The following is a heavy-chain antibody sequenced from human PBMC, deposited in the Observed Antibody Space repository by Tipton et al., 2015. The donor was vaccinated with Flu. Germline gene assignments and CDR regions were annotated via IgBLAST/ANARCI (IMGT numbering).Heavy chain of an antibody. D-gene: IGHD5-12*01. CDR2: VHQTGSP. J-gene: IGHJ4*02. CDR3: ARGSGYASAYLDF. V-gene: IGHV4-38-2*02. Sequence: TLSLTCSVSGDSIGSPYFWAWIRQPPGKGLEWIGNVHQTGSPYYNPSLRSRVSIAVDRPKNQFSLKMTSLTAADTAVYYCARGSGYASAYLDFWGQGTLVTVSS. CDR1: GDSIGSPYF.